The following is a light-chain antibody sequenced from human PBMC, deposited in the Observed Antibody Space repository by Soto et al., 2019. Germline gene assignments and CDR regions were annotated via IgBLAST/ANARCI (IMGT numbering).Light chain of an antibody. Sequence: EIVLPQSPGTLSLSPGERATLSCRASQSVRNSLLAWYQQKPGQPPRLLIYDASTRATATPERFSGSGSGTDFTLTISRLEPEDFAVYYCHQYDSIVQTFGQGTKVAIK. J-gene: IGKJ1*01. CDR1: QSVRNSL. CDR2: DAS. V-gene: IGKV3-20*01. CDR3: HQYDSIVQT.